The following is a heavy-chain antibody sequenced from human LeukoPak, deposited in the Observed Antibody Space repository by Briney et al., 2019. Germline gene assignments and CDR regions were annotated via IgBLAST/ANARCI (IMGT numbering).Heavy chain of an antibody. CDR1: GGSISSGGYY. V-gene: IGHV4-30-4*08. CDR2: IYHSGIT. CDR3: ARDRSTVDYYGLDV. Sequence: RPSQTLSLTCTVSGGSISSGGYYWSWIRQPPEKGLEYIGYIYHSGITFYNPSLRSRVTVSIDTSKNQFSLKLSSVTAADTAVYYCARDRSTVDYYGLDVWGQGTTVIVSS. J-gene: IGHJ6*02. D-gene: IGHD4-11*01.